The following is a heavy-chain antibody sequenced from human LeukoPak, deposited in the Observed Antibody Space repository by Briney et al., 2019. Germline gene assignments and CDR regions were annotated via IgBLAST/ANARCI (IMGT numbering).Heavy chain of an antibody. V-gene: IGHV3-7*01. CDR1: GFTFSSYW. D-gene: IGHD3-3*01. Sequence: GGSLRLSYAASGFTFSSYWMSWVRQAPGKGLEWVANIKEEGSEIYYVDSVKGRFTISRDNAKNSLYLQMNSLRAEDTAVYYCARARITIFGVVRHFDYWGQGTQVTVSS. J-gene: IGHJ4*02. CDR2: IKEEGSEI. CDR3: ARARITIFGVVRHFDY.